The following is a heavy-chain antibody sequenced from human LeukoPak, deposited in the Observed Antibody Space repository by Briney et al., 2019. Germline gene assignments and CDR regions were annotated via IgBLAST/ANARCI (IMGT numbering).Heavy chain of an antibody. CDR3: AKEYQSSSSLGH. V-gene: IGHV3-23*01. J-gene: IGHJ4*02. CDR2: ISGSGGST. CDR1: GFTFSSYA. D-gene: IGHD6-6*01. Sequence: PGGSLRLSCAASGFTFSSYAMSWVRQAPGKGLEWVSAISGSGGSTYYADSVKGRFTIYRDNCKNTLYLQMNSLRAEDTAVYYCAKEYQSSSSLGHWGQGTLVTVSS.